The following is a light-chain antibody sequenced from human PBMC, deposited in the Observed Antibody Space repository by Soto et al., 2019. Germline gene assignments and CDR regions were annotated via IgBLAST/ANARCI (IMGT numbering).Light chain of an antibody. CDR3: MQALQTPWT. CDR1: HSLLHSNGYNY. J-gene: IGKJ1*01. V-gene: IGKV2-28*01. Sequence: DIVMTQSPLSLPVTPGEPASIPCRSSHSLLHSNGYNYLDWYLQKPGQSPQLLIYLGSNLASGVPDRFSGSGSGTDFTLKISRVEAEDVGVYYCMQALQTPWTFGQGTKVDIK. CDR2: LGS.